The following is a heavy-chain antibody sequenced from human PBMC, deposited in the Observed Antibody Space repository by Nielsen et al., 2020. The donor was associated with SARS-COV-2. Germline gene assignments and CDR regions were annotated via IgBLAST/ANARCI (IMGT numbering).Heavy chain of an antibody. V-gene: IGHV1-69*13. D-gene: IGHD5-18*01. Sequence: SVKVSCKASGGTFSSYAISWVRQAPGQGLEWMGGIIPMFGTANYAQKFQGRVTITADESTSTAYMELSSLRSEDTAVYYCARGGYSYGSYYFDYWGQGTLVTVSS. CDR1: GGTFSSYA. J-gene: IGHJ4*02. CDR3: ARGGYSYGSYYFDY. CDR2: IIPMFGTA.